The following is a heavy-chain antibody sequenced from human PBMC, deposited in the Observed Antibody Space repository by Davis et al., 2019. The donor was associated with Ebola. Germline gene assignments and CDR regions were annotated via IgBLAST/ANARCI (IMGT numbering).Heavy chain of an antibody. D-gene: IGHD3-3*01. Sequence: AASVKVSCKASGYTFTGYDINWVRQATGQGLEWMGWMNPNSGNTGYAQKFQGRITMTRNISISTAYMELSSLRSEDTAVYYCARVPGITIFGVVIKYGMDVWGQGTTVTVSS. CDR3: ARVPGITIFGVVIKYGMDV. CDR2: MNPNSGNT. J-gene: IGHJ6*02. V-gene: IGHV1-8*01. CDR1: GYTFTGYD.